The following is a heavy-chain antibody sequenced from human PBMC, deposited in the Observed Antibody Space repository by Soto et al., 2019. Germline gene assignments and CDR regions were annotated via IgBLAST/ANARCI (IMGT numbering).Heavy chain of an antibody. CDR1: GFTVSNTY. J-gene: IGHJ4*02. CDR3: ARDVYGDYEGGY. CDR2: IYGGGST. Sequence: EVQLVESGGGLIQPGGSLRLSCAASGFTVSNTYMSWVRQAPGKGLEWVSVIYGGGSTYYADSVKGRFTISRDNSKNTLYLQMNSLTADDTAVYYGARDVYGDYEGGYWGQGTLVTVSS. D-gene: IGHD4-17*01. V-gene: IGHV3-53*01.